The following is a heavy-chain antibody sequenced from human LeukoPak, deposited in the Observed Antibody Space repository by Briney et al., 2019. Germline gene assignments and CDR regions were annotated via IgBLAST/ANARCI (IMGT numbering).Heavy chain of an antibody. CDR2: IYYSGST. D-gene: IGHD3-9*01. J-gene: IGHJ4*02. CDR3: TRHGLLRYFDWLSYYFDY. V-gene: IGHV4-59*08. CDR1: GGSISSYY. Sequence: PSETLSLTCTVSGGSISSYYWSWIRQPPGKGLEWIGYIYYSGSTNYNASLKSRVTISEDTSKNQFSLKLSSVTAADTAVYYCTRHGLLRYFDWLSYYFDYWGQGTLVTVSS.